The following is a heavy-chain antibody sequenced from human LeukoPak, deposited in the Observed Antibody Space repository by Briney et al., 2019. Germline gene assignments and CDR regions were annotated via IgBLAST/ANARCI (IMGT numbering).Heavy chain of an antibody. D-gene: IGHD1-1*01. J-gene: IGHJ5*02. CDR2: IWYDGSNK. CDR3: ASDLVQLERRTANWFDP. V-gene: IGHV3-33*01. CDR1: GFAFSSYG. Sequence: GGSLRLSCAASGFAFSSYGMHWVRQAPGKGLEWVAVIWYDGSNKYYADSVKGRFTISRDNSKNTLYLQMNSLRAEDTAVYYCASDLVQLERRTANWFDPWGQGTLVTVSS.